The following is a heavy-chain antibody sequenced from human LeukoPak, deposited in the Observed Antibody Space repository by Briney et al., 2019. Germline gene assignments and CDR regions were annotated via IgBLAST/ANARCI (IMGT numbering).Heavy chain of an antibody. V-gene: IGHV4-39*07. CDR3: ARGARGSSWYAYYYYGMDV. J-gene: IGHJ6*02. CDR2: INHSGST. D-gene: IGHD6-13*01. Sequence: SETLSLTCTVSGGSISSGGYYWSWIRQPPGKGLEWIGEINHSGSTNYNPSLKSRVTISVDTSKNQFSLKLSSVTAADTAVYYCARGARGSSWYAYYYYGMDVWGQGTTVTVSS. CDR1: GGSISSGGYY.